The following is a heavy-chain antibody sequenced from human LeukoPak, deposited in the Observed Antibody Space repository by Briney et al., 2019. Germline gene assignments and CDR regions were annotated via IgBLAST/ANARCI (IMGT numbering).Heavy chain of an antibody. CDR3: AKDSSGLRDAFDI. CDR2: ISWNSGSI. J-gene: IGHJ3*02. V-gene: IGHV3-9*03. CDR1: GFTFDDYA. Sequence: GGSLRLSCAASGFTFDDYAMHWVRQAPGNGLEWVSGISWNSGSIGYADSVKGRFTISRDNAKNSLYLQMNSLRAEDMALYYCAKDSSGLRDAFDIWGQGTMVTVSS. D-gene: IGHD3-22*01.